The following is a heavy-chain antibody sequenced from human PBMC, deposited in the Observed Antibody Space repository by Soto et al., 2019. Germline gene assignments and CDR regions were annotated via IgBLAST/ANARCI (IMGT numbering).Heavy chain of an antibody. Sequence: EVQLLESGGGLVQPGGSLRLSCAASGFTFSSYAMSWVRQAPGKGLEWVSAISGSGGSTYYADSVKGRFTISRDNSKKTRYLQMNSLRAEDTAVYYCAKRYGSSGYYHHFDFWGQGTLVTVSS. V-gene: IGHV3-23*01. J-gene: IGHJ4*02. CDR3: AKRYGSSGYYHHFDF. CDR2: ISGSGGST. D-gene: IGHD3-22*01. CDR1: GFTFSSYA.